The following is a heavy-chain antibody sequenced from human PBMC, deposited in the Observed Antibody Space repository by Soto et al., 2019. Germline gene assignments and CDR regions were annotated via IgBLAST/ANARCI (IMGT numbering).Heavy chain of an antibody. J-gene: IGHJ4*02. Sequence: QVHLVESGGGVVHTGRSLRLSCAASGFTFNTYAMHWVRQAPGKGLEWVAVISYDGFNKYYTDSVKGRFTISRDNSKNTLYPQMNSLKPEDSAVYYCAGVEDEGGSYYDWGQGTLVTVSS. CDR2: ISYDGFNK. CDR1: GFTFNTYA. V-gene: IGHV3-30*10. D-gene: IGHD1-26*01. CDR3: AGVEDEGGSYYD.